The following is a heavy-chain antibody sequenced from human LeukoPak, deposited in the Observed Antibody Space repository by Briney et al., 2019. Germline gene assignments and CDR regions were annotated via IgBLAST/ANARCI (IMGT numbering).Heavy chain of an antibody. CDR3: AASGSYSMPRNWFDP. Sequence: GGSLRLSCAASGFTFSSYAMSWVRQAPGKGLEWVSAISGSGGSTYYADSVKGRFTISRDNSKNTLYLQMNSLRAEDTAVYYCAASGSYSMPRNWFDPWGQGTLVTVSS. J-gene: IGHJ5*02. D-gene: IGHD1-26*01. CDR1: GFTFSSYA. CDR2: ISGSGGST. V-gene: IGHV3-23*01.